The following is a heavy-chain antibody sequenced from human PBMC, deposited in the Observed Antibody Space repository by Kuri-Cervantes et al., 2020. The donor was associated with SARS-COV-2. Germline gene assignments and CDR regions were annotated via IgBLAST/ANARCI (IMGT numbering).Heavy chain of an antibody. V-gene: IGHV4-59*08. D-gene: IGHD1-26*01. Sequence: SETLSLTCTVSGGSISSHYWSWIRQPPGKGLEWIGYIYYSGSTNYDPSLKGRVTMSVDTSKNQFSLKLSSVTAADTAVYYCASEWELRYWGQGTQVTVSS. J-gene: IGHJ4*02. CDR3: ASEWELRY. CDR2: IYYSGST. CDR1: GGSISSHY.